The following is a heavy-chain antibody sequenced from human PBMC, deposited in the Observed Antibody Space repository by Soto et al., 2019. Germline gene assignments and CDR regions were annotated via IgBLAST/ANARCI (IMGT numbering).Heavy chain of an antibody. J-gene: IGHJ3*02. CDR3: ATDVGRGVGGLRDAFAI. V-gene: IGHV1-69*13. D-gene: IGHD3-10*01. CDR2: IIPIFGTA. Sequence: ASVKVSCKASGGTFSSYAISWVRQAPGQGLEWMGGIIPIFGTANYAQKFQGRVTMTEDESTSTAYVELSSLRSEDTAVYYCATDVGRGVGGLRDAFAICGRGTIVLVSS. CDR1: GGTFSSYA.